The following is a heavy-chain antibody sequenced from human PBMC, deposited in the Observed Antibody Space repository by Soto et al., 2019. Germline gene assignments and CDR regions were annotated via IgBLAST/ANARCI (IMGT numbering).Heavy chain of an antibody. V-gene: IGHV1-18*01. D-gene: IGHD2-2*01. CDR1: GYTFTNYG. CDR3: ARVGAYCVSTSCHDY. Sequence: QVQLVQSGAEVKKPGASVKVSCKASGYTFTNYGISWVRQAPGQGLEWMGWISAYNGNTDYAQKPQGRVTMTTDTSTSTAYMELRSLTSADTAVYYCARVGAYCVSTSCHDYWGQGTLVTVSS. J-gene: IGHJ4*02. CDR2: ISAYNGNT.